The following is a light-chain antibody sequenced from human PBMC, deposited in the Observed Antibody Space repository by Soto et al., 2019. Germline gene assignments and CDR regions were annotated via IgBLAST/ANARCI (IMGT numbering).Light chain of an antibody. J-gene: IGKJ1*01. Sequence: AMPHSPVPITVSPGARATLSFRASQNISRSLAWYQQKPGQGPSLLIYGTSTRAGGVPARFSGGGSGTEFTLTITSLQSEDFAVYYCHQYNGWPRPFGQVGKV. CDR1: QNISRS. V-gene: IGKV3-15*01. CDR2: GTS. CDR3: HQYNGWPRP.